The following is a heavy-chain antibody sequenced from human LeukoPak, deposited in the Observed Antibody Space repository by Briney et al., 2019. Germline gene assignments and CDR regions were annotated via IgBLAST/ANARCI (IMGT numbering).Heavy chain of an antibody. CDR3: ASAYYYDSSGYQFDS. D-gene: IGHD3-22*01. J-gene: IGHJ4*02. Sequence: GASVKVSCEASGYTFTGYYMHWVRQAPGQGLEWMGRIIPIFGTANYAQKFQGRVTITTDESTSTSYMELSSLRSEDTAVYYCASAYYYDSSGYQFDSWGQGTLVTVSS. V-gene: IGHV1-69*05. CDR1: GYTFTGYY. CDR2: IIPIFGTA.